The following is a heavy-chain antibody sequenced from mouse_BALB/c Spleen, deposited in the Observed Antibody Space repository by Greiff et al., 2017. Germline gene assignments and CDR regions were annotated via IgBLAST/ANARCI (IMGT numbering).Heavy chain of an antibody. V-gene: IGHV5-17*02. CDR1: GFTFSSFG. CDR2: ISSGSSTI. Sequence: EVKVIESGGGLVQPGGSRKLSCAASGFTFSSFGMHWVRQAPEKGLEWVAYISSGSSTIYYADTVKGRFTISRDNPKNTLFLQMTSLRSEDTAMYYCARSGTGTDYWGQGTTLTVSS. D-gene: IGHD4-1*01. CDR3: ARSGTGTDY. J-gene: IGHJ2*01.